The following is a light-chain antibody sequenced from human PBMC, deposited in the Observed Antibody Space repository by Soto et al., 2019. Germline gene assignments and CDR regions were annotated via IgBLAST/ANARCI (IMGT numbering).Light chain of an antibody. CDR2: DVT. J-gene: IGLJ2*01. CDR1: SSDVGGYNF. V-gene: IGLV2-14*03. Sequence: QSVLTQPASVSGSPGQSITISCTGTSSDVGGYNFVSWYQQHPGKAPKLMIYDVTNRPSGVSNRFSGSKSGNTASLTISGLQAEDEADYYCSSYTNRNTLVFGGGTKVTVL. CDR3: SSYTNRNTLV.